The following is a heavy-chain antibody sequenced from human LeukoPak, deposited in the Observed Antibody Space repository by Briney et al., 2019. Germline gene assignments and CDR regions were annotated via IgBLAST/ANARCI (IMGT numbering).Heavy chain of an antibody. J-gene: IGHJ4*02. CDR1: GFTFDDYG. V-gene: IGHV3-20*04. D-gene: IGHD5-12*01. CDR3: ARDWGSGYDLGDHFDY. CDR2: INWNGGST. Sequence: GGSLRLSCAASGFTFDDYGMSWARQAPGKGLEWVSGINWNGGSTGYADSVKGRFTISRDNAKNSLYLQMNSLRADDTALYYCARDWGSGYDLGDHFDYWGQGTLVTVSS.